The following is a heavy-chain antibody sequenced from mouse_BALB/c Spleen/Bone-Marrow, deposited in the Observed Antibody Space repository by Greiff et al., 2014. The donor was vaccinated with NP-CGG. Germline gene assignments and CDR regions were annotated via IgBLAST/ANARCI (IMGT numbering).Heavy chain of an antibody. J-gene: IGHJ2*01. CDR3: TRRAAYYFDY. V-gene: IGHV1-4*01. CDR1: GCTFTTYP. CDR2: INPSSGFT. Sequence: QVQLQQSGAELARPGASVKMSCKASGCTFTTYPMNWVKQRPGQGLEWIAYINPSSGFTNYNQKFKDKATLTADKSSSTAYMQLSSLTSEDSAVYYCTRRAAYYFDYWGQGTALTVSS. D-gene: IGHD3-3*01.